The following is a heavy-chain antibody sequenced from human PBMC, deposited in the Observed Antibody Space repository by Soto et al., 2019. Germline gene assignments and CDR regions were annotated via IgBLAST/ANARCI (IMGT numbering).Heavy chain of an antibody. Sequence: EASVKVSCKASGGTFSSYAISWVRQAPGQGLEWMGGIIPIFGTANYAQKFQGRVTITADESTSTAYMELSSLRSEDTAVYYCARDVDTALVLMGDAFDIWGQGTMVTVSS. J-gene: IGHJ3*02. CDR3: ARDVDTALVLMGDAFDI. CDR2: IIPIFGTA. CDR1: GGTFSSYA. D-gene: IGHD5-18*01. V-gene: IGHV1-69*13.